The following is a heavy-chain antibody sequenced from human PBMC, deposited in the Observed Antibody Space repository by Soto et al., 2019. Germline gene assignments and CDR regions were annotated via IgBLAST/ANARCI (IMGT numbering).Heavy chain of an antibody. CDR1: GDSVSSNSAA. CDR3: ARDANYGSGSYYNSNYYCMDV. J-gene: IGHJ6*02. D-gene: IGHD3-10*01. Sequence: SQTLSLTCAISGDSVSSNSAAWNWTRQSPSRGLEWLGRTYYRSKWYNDYAVSVKSRITINPDTSKNQFSLQLNSVTPEDTAVYYCARDANYGSGSYYNSNYYCMDVWGQGTTVTVSS. V-gene: IGHV6-1*01. CDR2: TYYRSKWYN.